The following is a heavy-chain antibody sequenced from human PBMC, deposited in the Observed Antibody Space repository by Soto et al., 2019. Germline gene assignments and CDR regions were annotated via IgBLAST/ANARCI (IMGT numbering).Heavy chain of an antibody. CDR2: IYYSGST. D-gene: IGHD2-21*01. CDR1: GGSITAFY. V-gene: IGHV4-59*01. J-gene: IGHJ4*02. Sequence: SDTLSLTCTVSGGSITAFYWSWIRQSPGKGLEWIGYIYYSGSTNYNPSLQSRVTISVDASKNQFSLNLSSVTAADTAVYYCARKGKATIAPWDYWGQGTLVT. CDR3: ARKGKATIAPWDY.